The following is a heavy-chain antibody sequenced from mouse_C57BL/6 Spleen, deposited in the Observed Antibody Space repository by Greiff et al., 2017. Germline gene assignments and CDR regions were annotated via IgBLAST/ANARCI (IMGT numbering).Heavy chain of an antibody. CDR1: GFNIKDYY. CDR2: IDPEDGET. Sequence: VQLQQSGAELVKPGASVKLSCTASGFNIKDYYMHWVKQRTEQGLEWIGGIDPEDGETKYAPKFQGKATITADTSSNTAYLQLSSLTSEDTAVYYCASYYGSSYNYFDYWGQGTTLTVSS. J-gene: IGHJ2*01. V-gene: IGHV14-2*01. CDR3: ASYYGSSYNYFDY. D-gene: IGHD1-1*01.